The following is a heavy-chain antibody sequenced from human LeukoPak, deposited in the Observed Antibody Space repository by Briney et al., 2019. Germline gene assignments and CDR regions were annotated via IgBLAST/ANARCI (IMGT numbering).Heavy chain of an antibody. CDR2: ISCTSTTI. J-gene: IGHJ4*02. CDR3: ARSQYCTSNSCLTGFDY. V-gene: IGHV3-48*01. D-gene: IGHD2-2*01. Sequence: GGSVRLSCAASGFPFSSYSMNWARQAPGKGLDWVSYISCTSTTIYYADSVKGRFTISRDNAKNSLYLQMNSLRAEDTAVYYCARSQYCTSNSCLTGFDYWGQGTLVTVSS. CDR1: GFPFSSYS.